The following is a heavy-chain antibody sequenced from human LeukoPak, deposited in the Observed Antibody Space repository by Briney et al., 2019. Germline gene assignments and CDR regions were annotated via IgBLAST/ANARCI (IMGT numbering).Heavy chain of an antibody. D-gene: IGHD6-19*01. CDR3: AKGQGIAVAGTSDY. Sequence: PGGSLRLSCAASGFTFSSYAMSWVRQAPGKGLEWVSAISGSGGSTYCADSVKGRFTICRDNSKNTLYLQMNSLRAEDTAVYYCAKGQGIAVAGTSDYWGQGTLVTVSS. CDR2: ISGSGGST. V-gene: IGHV3-23*01. J-gene: IGHJ4*02. CDR1: GFTFSSYA.